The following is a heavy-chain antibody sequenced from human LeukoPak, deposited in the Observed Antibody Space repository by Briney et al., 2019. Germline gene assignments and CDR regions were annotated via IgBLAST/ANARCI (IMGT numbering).Heavy chain of an antibody. CDR2: IYYSGST. CDR1: GGSISSYY. J-gene: IGHJ5*02. V-gene: IGHV4-59*01. CDR3: AREADHSAFDP. Sequence: SETLSLTCTVSGGSISSYYWSWIRQPPGKGLEWIGYIYYSGSTNYNPSLKSRVTISVDTSKNQFSLKLSSVTAADTAVYYCAREADHSAFDPWGQGTLVTVSS. D-gene: IGHD4-11*01.